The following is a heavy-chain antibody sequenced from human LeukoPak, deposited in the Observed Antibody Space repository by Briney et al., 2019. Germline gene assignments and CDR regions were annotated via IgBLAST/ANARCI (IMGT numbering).Heavy chain of an antibody. V-gene: IGHV4-30-4*07. CDR3: ARERTGYSSGWYLNWFDP. CDR1: GGSISSGGYS. D-gene: IGHD6-19*01. J-gene: IGHJ5*02. CDR2: IYYSGST. Sequence: SETLSLTCAVSGGSISSGGYSWSWIRQPPGKGLEWIGYIYYSGSTYYNPSLKSRVTMSVDTSKNQFSLKLSSVTAADTAVYYCARERTGYSSGWYLNWFDPWGQGTLVTVSS.